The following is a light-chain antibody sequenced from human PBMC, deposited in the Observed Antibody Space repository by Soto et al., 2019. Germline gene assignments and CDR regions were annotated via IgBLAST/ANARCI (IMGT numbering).Light chain of an antibody. J-gene: IGLJ2*01. Sequence: QSALTQPASVSGSPGQSITISCTGTSSDVGSSNLVSWYQQHPGKAPKLMIYEGSKRPSGISNRFSGSKSGNTASLTISGLQAEDEADYYCCSYAGGTTFVFGGGTQLTVL. CDR1: SSDVGSSNL. CDR2: EGS. CDR3: CSYAGGTTFV. V-gene: IGLV2-23*01.